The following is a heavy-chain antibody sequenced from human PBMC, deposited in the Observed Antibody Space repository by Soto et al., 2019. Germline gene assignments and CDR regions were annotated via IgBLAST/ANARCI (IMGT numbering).Heavy chain of an antibody. D-gene: IGHD4-4*01. Sequence: QVQLVQSGAEVKKPGASVKVSCKASGYTFTSYVISWLRQATGQVLAWMGWISAYNGNTNYAQKLQGRVTMTTDTSTSTAYMELRSLRSGDTAVYYCARELSPHTVTTPGYWGQGTLVTVSS. CDR2: ISAYNGNT. CDR1: GYTFTSYV. J-gene: IGHJ4*02. V-gene: IGHV1-18*01. CDR3: ARELSPHTVTTPGY.